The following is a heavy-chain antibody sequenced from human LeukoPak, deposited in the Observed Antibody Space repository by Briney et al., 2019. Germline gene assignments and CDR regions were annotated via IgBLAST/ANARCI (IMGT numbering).Heavy chain of an antibody. CDR1: GFTVSSNY. J-gene: IGHJ6*02. Sequence: GGSLRLSCAASGFTVSSNYMSWVRQAPGKGLEWVSVIYSGGSTYYADSVKGRFTISRDNSKNTLYLQMNSLRAEDTAVYYCAARWSLYDFWSGYPTRYYGMDVWGQGTTVTVSS. V-gene: IGHV3-53*01. D-gene: IGHD3-3*01. CDR3: AARWSLYDFWSGYPTRYYGMDV. CDR2: IYSGGST.